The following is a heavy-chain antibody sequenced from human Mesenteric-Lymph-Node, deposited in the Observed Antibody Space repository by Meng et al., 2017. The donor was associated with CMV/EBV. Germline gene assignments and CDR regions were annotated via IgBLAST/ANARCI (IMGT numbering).Heavy chain of an antibody. V-gene: IGHV3-20*04. J-gene: IGHJ6*02. CDR2: INPNGGST. CDR1: GFTFDDFG. Sequence: GGSLRLSCAASGFTFDDFGMSWVRQAPGKGLEWVSRINPNGGSTGYVDSVKGRFTISRDNAKNSMYLQMNSLRAEDTALYYCARDLVTLVRGVIVTDYYHYGMDGWGQGTTVTV. CDR3: ARDLVTLVRGVIVTDYYHYGMDG. D-gene: IGHD3-10*01.